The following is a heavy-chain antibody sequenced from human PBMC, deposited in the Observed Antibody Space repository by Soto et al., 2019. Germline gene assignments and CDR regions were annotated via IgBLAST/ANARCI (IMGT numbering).Heavy chain of an antibody. CDR2: IYYTGKT. Sequence: ASETLSLTCSVSGDYIHVGGYYWTWIRQRPGKGLEWMGYIYYTGKTYYNPSLESRLTMSVDRSENQFSLRLTSVTAADTAVYFCGRDLTSNANCIDPWGQGTLVTVSS. CDR1: GDYIHVGGYY. D-gene: IGHD2-2*01. V-gene: IGHV4-30-4*01. CDR3: GRDLTSNANCIDP. J-gene: IGHJ5*02.